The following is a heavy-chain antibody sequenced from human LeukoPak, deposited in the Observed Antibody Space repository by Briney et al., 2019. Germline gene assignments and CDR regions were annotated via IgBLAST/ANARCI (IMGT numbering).Heavy chain of an antibody. V-gene: IGHV4-39*07. CDR2: IYYSGST. Sequence: SETLSLTCTVSGGSISSSTYYWGWIRQPPGKGLEWIGTIYYSGSTYYNPSLKSRVTISVDKSKNQFSLKLSSVTAADTAVYYCARTVTMVRGFDYWGQGTLVTVSS. CDR3: ARTVTMVRGFDY. D-gene: IGHD3-10*01. J-gene: IGHJ4*02. CDR1: GGSISSSTYY.